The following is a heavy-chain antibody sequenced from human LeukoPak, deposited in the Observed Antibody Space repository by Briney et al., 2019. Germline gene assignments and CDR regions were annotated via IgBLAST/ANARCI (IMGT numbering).Heavy chain of an antibody. Sequence: GGSLRLSCAASGFTFSSYAMSWVRQAPGKGLEWVSGFTSGGNTHYSDSVKGRFTISRDNSKNTLYLQMNSLRAEDTAVYYCARGQRRHTDMAPSFDYWGQGTLVTVSS. D-gene: IGHD5-18*01. CDR3: ARGQRRHTDMAPSFDY. CDR1: GFTFSSYA. CDR2: FTSGGNT. J-gene: IGHJ4*02. V-gene: IGHV3-23*01.